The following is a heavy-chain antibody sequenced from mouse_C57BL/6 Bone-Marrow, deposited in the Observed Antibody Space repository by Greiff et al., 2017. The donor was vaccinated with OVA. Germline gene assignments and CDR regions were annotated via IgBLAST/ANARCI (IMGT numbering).Heavy chain of an antibody. V-gene: IGHV1-64*01. J-gene: IGHJ3*01. Sequence: QVQLKQPGAELVKPGASVKLSCKASGYTFTSYWMHWVKQRPGQGLEWIGMIHPNSGSTNYNEKFKSKATLTVDKSSSTAYMQLSSLTSEDSAVYYCARLGYYGSSGAYWGQGTLVTVSA. CDR3: ARLGYYGSSGAY. CDR1: GYTFTSYW. D-gene: IGHD1-1*01. CDR2: IHPNSGST.